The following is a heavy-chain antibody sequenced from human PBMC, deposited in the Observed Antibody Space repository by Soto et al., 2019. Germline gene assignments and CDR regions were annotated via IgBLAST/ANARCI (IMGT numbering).Heavy chain of an antibody. CDR1: GFMFNSYA. D-gene: IGHD2-21*02. V-gene: IGHV3-64*01. J-gene: IGHJ2*01. CDR2: ISSLGDST. CDR3: ARRTAGWYFDL. Sequence: EVQLVESGGGLVQPGGSPRLSCAASGFMFNSYAMHWVRQAPGKGLEYVSAISSLGDSTFYANSVKDRFTISRDNSKNTLYLQMGSLRAEDMAVYYCARRTAGWYFDLWGRGTLVTVSS.